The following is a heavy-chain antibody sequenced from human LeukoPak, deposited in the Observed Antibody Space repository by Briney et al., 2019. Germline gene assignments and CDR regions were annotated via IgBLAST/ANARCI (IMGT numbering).Heavy chain of an antibody. D-gene: IGHD2-21*02. J-gene: IGHJ4*02. Sequence: GGSLRLSCAASGFTFSNYIMYWVRQAPGKGLDWVAVILENGSYQYYADSVKGRFTISRDNFKNTLFLQMNSLRDEDTAIYYCARVQGGGFRTADYWGQGTLVAVSS. CDR3: ARVQGGGFRTADY. CDR1: GFTFSNYI. CDR2: ILENGSYQ. V-gene: IGHV3-30*04.